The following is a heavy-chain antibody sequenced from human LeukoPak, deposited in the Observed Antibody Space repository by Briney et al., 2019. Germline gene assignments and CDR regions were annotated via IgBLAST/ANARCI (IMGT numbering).Heavy chain of an antibody. J-gene: IGHJ4*02. CDR2: ISYDGSNT. D-gene: IGHD2-2*01. Sequence: GRSLRLSCVASGFTFSSYAMHWVRQAPGKGLEWVAVISYDGSNTYYADSVKGRFTISRDNSKNTLYLQMNSLRAEDTAVYYCARAHQYCSSTSCYAGFDYWGQGTLVTVSS. CDR1: GFTFSSYA. V-gene: IGHV3-30*04. CDR3: ARAHQYCSSTSCYAGFDY.